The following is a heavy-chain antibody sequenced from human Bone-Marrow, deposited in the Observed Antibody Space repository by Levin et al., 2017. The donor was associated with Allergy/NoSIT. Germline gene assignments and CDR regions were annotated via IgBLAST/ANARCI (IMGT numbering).Heavy chain of an antibody. J-gene: IGHJ3*02. V-gene: IGHV1-69*13. CDR1: GGTFSSYA. CDR2: IIPIFGTA. CDR3: AGGLNYYDSSVIDAFDI. Sequence: SVKVSCKASGGTFSSYAISWVRQAPGQGLEWMGGIIPIFGTANYAQKFQGRVTITADESTSTAYMELSSLRSEDTAVYYCAGGLNYYDSSVIDAFDIWGQGTMVTVSS. D-gene: IGHD3-22*01.